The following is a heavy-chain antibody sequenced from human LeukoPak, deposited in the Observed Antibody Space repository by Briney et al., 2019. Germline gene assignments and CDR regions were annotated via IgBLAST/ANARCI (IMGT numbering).Heavy chain of an antibody. Sequence: GGSLRLSCAASGFTFSSYAMSWVRQAPGKGLEWVSAISGSGGSTYYADSVKGRFTISRDNSKNTLYLQMNSLRAEDTAVYYCASRPQIQGFGELLSRFDYWGQGTLVTVSS. CDR1: GFTFSSYA. CDR2: ISGSGGST. D-gene: IGHD3-10*01. CDR3: ASRPQIQGFGELLSRFDY. V-gene: IGHV3-23*01. J-gene: IGHJ4*02.